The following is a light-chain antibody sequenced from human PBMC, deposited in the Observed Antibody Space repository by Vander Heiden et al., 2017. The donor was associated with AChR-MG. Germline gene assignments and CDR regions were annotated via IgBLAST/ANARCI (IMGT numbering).Light chain of an antibody. CDR2: DVN. CDR1: SRDVGSYNY. V-gene: IGLV2-14*01. CDR3: SSYTSSTTFV. Sequence: QSALTQPVCVPGSPGQAITNSWTETSRDVGSYNYVSWYQQHPATAPHLMIYDVNVRPSGVSSRFSASKSATTASLIISGLQAEDEADYYCSSYTSSTTFVFGTGTKLTVL. J-gene: IGLJ1*01.